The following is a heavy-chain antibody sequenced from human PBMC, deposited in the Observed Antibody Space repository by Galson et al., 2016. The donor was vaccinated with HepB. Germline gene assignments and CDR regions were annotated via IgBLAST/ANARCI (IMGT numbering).Heavy chain of an antibody. CDR3: ARGLSLNWFDS. V-gene: IGHV3-74*01. Sequence: SLRLSCAASGFTFSNSWMHWVRQAPGKGLVCVSRINTDGRGIACADSVKGRFTISRDNAKNTLYLQMNSLRAEDTAVYYCARGLSLNWFDSWGQGTLVTVSS. J-gene: IGHJ5*01. CDR2: INTDGRGI. CDR1: GFTFSNSW.